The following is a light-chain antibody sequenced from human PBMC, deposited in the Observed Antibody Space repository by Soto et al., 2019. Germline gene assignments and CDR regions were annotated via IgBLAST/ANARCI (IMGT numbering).Light chain of an antibody. J-gene: IGLJ1*01. CDR1: SSDIGHYDY. Sequence: QSALTQPASVSGSPGQSITISCTGTSSDIGHYDYVSWYQQHPGKAPKLMIYHDTYRPSGVSNRYSGSKSGNSASLPISGLQADDEADYYCCSLTTSHTYVFGSGTKLTVL. CDR2: HDT. V-gene: IGLV2-14*03. CDR3: CSLTTSHTYV.